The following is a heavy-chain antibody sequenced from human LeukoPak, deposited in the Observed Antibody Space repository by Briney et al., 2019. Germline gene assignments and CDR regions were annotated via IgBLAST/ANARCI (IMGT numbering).Heavy chain of an antibody. CDR3: ARDGYSGSSLFDS. CDR2: IYHSGIT. Sequence: SETLSLTCTVSGGSITSHFWSWIRQPPGKGLEWIGYIYHSGITNYNPSLKGRVTISVDTSKNQFSLELNSVTAADTAVYYRARDGYSGSSLFDSWGQGTLVTVSS. V-gene: IGHV4-59*11. CDR1: GGSITSHF. D-gene: IGHD1-26*01. J-gene: IGHJ4*02.